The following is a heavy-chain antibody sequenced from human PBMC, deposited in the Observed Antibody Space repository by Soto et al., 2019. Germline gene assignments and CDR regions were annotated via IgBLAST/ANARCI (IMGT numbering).Heavy chain of an antibody. CDR1: GGSISSGCFS. Sequence: SETLSLTCSVSGGSISSGCFSWSWIRQPPGKGLEWIGYIYYGGSTYYNPSLKSRVTMSVDRSKNQFSLELGSVTAADTAVYYCARYSFGFAYWGRGTLVTVCS. CDR3: ARYSFGFAY. D-gene: IGHD5-18*01. J-gene: IGHJ4*02. V-gene: IGHV4-30-2*01. CDR2: IYYGGST.